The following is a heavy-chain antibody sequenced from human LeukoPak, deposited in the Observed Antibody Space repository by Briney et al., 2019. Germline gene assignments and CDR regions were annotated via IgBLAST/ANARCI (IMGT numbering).Heavy chain of an antibody. CDR2: ISAYNGNT. V-gene: IGHV1-18*01. Sequence: ASVKVSFKASGYTFTSYGISWVRQAPGQGLEWMGWISAYNGNTNYAQKLQGRVTMTTDTSTSTAYMELRSLRSDDTAVYYCARKEGGYYDSSGYLRYWGQGTLVTVSS. CDR3: ARKEGGYYDSSGYLRY. CDR1: GYTFTSYG. J-gene: IGHJ4*02. D-gene: IGHD3-22*01.